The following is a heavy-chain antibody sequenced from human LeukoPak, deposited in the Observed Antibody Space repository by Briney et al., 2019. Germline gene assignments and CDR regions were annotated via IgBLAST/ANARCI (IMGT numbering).Heavy chain of an antibody. CDR3: ARGSQGYDFWSGYYTDP. CDR2: ISYDGSNK. J-gene: IGHJ5*02. D-gene: IGHD3-3*01. V-gene: IGHV3-30*04. Sequence: GGSLRLSCAASGFTFSSYAMHWVRQAPGKGLEWVAVISYDGSNKCYADSVKGRFTISRDNSKNTLYLQMNSLRAEDTAVYYCARGSQGYDFWSGYYTDPWGQGTLVTVSS. CDR1: GFTFSSYA.